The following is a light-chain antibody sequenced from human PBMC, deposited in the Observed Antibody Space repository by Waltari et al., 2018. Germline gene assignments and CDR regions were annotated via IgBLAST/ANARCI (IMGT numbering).Light chain of an antibody. V-gene: IGLV1-40*01. Sequence: VLTPPPSAAGAPGQRVHISCPGSSPTPGAGYDVHWYQQRPGTAPKLLIYGNSNRPSGVPDRFSGSKSGTSASLAITGLQAEDEADYYCQSYDSSLSVSFGTGTKVTVL. J-gene: IGLJ1*01. CDR2: GNS. CDR1: SPTPGAGYD. CDR3: QSYDSSLSVS.